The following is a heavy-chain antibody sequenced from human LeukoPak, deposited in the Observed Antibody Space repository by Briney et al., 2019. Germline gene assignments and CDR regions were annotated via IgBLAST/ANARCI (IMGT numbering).Heavy chain of an antibody. D-gene: IGHD6-6*01. J-gene: IGHJ6*03. CDR2: INHSGST. Sequence: PSETLSLTCAVYGGSFSGYYWSWIRQPPGKGLEWIGEINHSGSTNYNPSLKSRVTISVDTSKNQFSLKLSSVTAADTAVYYCARRDSSSSRRETGYYYYYYMDVWGKGTTVTVSS. V-gene: IGHV4-34*01. CDR1: GGSFSGYY. CDR3: ARRDSSSSRRETGYYYYYYMDV.